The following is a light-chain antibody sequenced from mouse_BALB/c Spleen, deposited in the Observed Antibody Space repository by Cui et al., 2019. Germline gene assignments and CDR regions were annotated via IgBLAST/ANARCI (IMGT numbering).Light chain of an antibody. Sequence: DIVMTQSQKFMSTSVGDRVSVTCKASQNVGTNVAWYQQKPGQSPKALIYSASYRYSGVPDRFTGSGSGTDFTLTISNVQSEDLAEYFCQQYNSCPLTFGAGTKLELK. CDR3: QQYNSCPLT. CDR1: QNVGTN. V-gene: IGKV6-15*01. CDR2: SAS. J-gene: IGKJ5*01.